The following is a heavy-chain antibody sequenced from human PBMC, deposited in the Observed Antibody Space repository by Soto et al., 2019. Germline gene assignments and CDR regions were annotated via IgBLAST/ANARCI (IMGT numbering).Heavy chain of an antibody. CDR1: GDSLSSGGHY. D-gene: IGHD3-9*01. V-gene: IGHV4-31*03. CDR3: VSVDHRGYFAISTGS. CDR2: IYDSVNT. J-gene: IGHJ5*02. Sequence: ASETLSLTCTVSGDSLSSGGHYWSWIRQHPGKGLEWIGHIYDSVNTYYSPSLRSRVTISADVSKNQFSLNLRSVTAADTAVYYCVSVDHRGYFAISTGSWGQGTLVTVSS.